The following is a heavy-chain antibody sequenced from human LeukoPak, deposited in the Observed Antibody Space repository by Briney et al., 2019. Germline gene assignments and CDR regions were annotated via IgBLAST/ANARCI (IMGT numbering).Heavy chain of an antibody. CDR1: GGSFSGYY. CDR3: ARGRKYGSSTSCYRRSAAFDI. Sequence: SDTVSLTCAVYGGSFSGYYWIWLRQPPGKAREWFGEFNHSGSNNYNPSLKSRVTISVDTSKNQFSLKLSSVTAADTAMYYCARGRKYGSSTSCYRRSAAFDIWGQGKMVTVSS. J-gene: IGHJ3*02. V-gene: IGHV4-34*01. D-gene: IGHD2-2*01. CDR2: FNHSGSN.